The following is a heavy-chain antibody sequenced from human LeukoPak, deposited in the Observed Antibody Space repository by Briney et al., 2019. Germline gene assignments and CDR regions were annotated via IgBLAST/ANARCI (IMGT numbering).Heavy chain of an antibody. CDR3: AKQLGYCSDGSCYFPY. J-gene: IGHJ4*02. Sequence: GGSLRLSCAASGFTSSSYIINWVRQAPGKGLEWVSAISNNGGYTYYADPVQGRFTISRDNSKSTLCLQMNSLRAEDTAVYYCAKQLGYCSDGSCYFPYWGQGTLVTVSS. CDR1: GFTSSSYI. CDR2: ISNNGGYT. D-gene: IGHD2-15*01. V-gene: IGHV3-23*01.